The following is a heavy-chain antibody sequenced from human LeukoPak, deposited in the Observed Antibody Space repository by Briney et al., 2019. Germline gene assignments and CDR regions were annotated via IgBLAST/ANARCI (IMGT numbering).Heavy chain of an antibody. Sequence: PGGSLRLSCAASGFTFSNYWMHWVRKAPGKGLVWVSHINSDASNTRYADSVKGRFTISRDNAKNTLYLQMNSLRADDTAVYYCAKDKLGITMVRGEAYFFDYWGQGTLVTVSS. J-gene: IGHJ4*02. CDR1: GFTFSNYW. CDR3: AKDKLGITMVRGEAYFFDY. CDR2: INSDASNT. D-gene: IGHD3-10*01. V-gene: IGHV3-74*01.